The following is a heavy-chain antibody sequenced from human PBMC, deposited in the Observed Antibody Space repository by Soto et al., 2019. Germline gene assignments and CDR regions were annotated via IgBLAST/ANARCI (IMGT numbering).Heavy chain of an antibody. Sequence: XSVNVSCEASGYTFTRYTINWVRQAPGQRLEWMGWINPDNGNTKSSQKFQDRVIITRDTSASTAYMDLSSLRSEDTAVYYCARGIATGQLDHWGQGSLVTVSS. D-gene: IGHD2-15*01. CDR3: ARGIATGQLDH. V-gene: IGHV1-3*01. CDR2: INPDNGNT. J-gene: IGHJ5*02. CDR1: GYTFTRYT.